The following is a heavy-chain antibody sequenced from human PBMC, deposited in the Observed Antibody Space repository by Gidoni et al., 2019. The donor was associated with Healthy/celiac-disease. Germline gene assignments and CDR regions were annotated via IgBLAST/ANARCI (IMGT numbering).Heavy chain of an antibody. CDR1: GFTFSSYA. J-gene: IGHJ4*02. Sequence: EVQLGESGGGVVQPGGSLGLSCAASGFTFSSYAMSWVRQAPGKGLEWVSSISGGGGSTYYAASVKGRFTISRDNSNHTLYLPMNSLRAEDTAVYYCAKDKGVYYWGQGTLVTVSS. D-gene: IGHD2-8*01. CDR3: AKDKGVYY. CDR2: ISGGGGST. V-gene: IGHV3-23*04.